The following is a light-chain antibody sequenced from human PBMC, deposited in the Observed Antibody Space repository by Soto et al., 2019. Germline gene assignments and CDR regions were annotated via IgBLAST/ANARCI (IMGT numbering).Light chain of an antibody. Sequence: QSALTQPASVSGSPGQSITISCTGTSSDVGLYNLVSWYQQLPGKAPKLIIYEVNERPSGISDRFSGSKSGNTASLTISGLQDEDEADYYCCSYVGSSILMFGGATKVTVL. J-gene: IGLJ3*02. V-gene: IGLV2-23*02. CDR3: CSYVGSSILM. CDR1: SSDVGLYNL. CDR2: EVN.